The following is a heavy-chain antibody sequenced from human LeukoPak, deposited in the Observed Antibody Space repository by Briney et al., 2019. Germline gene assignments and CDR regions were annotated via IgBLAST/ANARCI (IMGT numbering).Heavy chain of an antibody. Sequence: PGGSLRLSCAASGFTFDDYTMHWVRQAPGKGLEWVSLISWDGGSTYYADSVKGRFTISRDNSKNSLYLQMSSLRTEDTALYYCAKDPLSRGYCSSTSCYAGYFDYWGQGTLVTVSS. CDR1: GFTFDDYT. CDR2: ISWDGGST. CDR3: AKDPLSRGYCSSTSCYAGYFDY. J-gene: IGHJ4*02. V-gene: IGHV3-43*01. D-gene: IGHD2-2*01.